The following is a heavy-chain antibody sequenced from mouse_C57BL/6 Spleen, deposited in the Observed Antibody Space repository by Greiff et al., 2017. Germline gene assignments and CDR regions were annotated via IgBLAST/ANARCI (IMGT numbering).Heavy chain of an antibody. Sequence: GGGLVQPKGSLKLSCAASGFSFNTYAMNWVRQAPGKGLEWVARIRSKSNNYAKYYADSVKDRFTISRDDSESMLYLQMNNLKPEDTAMYYCVRLYAGAMDYWGQGTSVTVSS. V-gene: IGHV10-1*01. J-gene: IGHJ4*01. D-gene: IGHD2-3*01. CDR1: GFSFNTYA. CDR3: VRLYAGAMDY. CDR2: IRSKSNNYAK.